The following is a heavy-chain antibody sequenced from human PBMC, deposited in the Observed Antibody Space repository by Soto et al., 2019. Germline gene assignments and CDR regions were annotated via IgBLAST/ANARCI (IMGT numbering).Heavy chain of an antibody. CDR3: TKLIGYCTSTTCSPYYWSMDV. CDR1: GFTFSSYG. D-gene: IGHD2-2*01. Sequence: QVQLVESGGGVVQPGRSLRLSCAASGFTFSSYGMHWVRQAPGRGLEWVAVISYDGSNKYYADSVKGRFTISRDNSKNTLYLQMNSLRAEDTAVYYCTKLIGYCTSTTCSPYYWSMDVWGQGTTVTVSS. CDR2: ISYDGSNK. V-gene: IGHV3-30*18. J-gene: IGHJ6*02.